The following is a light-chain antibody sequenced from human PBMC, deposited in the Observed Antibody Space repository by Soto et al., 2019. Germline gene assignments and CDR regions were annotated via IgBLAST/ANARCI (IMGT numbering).Light chain of an antibody. V-gene: IGKV1-5*01. CDR3: QQYNSLTWT. Sequence: DIQMTQSPSSLSTSVGDRVTITCRASQVISGSLNWYQQKPGKAPKLLIYDASSLESGVPSRFSGSGSGTECTLTISSLQPDDVATYYCQQYNSLTWTFGQGTKVDIK. J-gene: IGKJ1*01. CDR1: QVISGS. CDR2: DAS.